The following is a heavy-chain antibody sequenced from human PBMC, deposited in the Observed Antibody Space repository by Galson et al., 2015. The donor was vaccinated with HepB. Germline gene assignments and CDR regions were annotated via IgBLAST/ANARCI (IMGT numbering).Heavy chain of an antibody. CDR3: ARDLGYCSGGSCPHFDY. CDR2: INPNAGST. CDR1: GYTVTSYY. J-gene: IGHJ4*02. V-gene: IGHV1-46*01. D-gene: IGHD2-15*01. Sequence: SAKVSCRVSGYTVTSYYMHWARQARGQGLEWMGIINPNAGSTTYAQKFQGRVTMTRDTSTSTVYMELSSLRSEDTALYYCARDLGYCSGGSCPHFDYWGQGTLVTVSS.